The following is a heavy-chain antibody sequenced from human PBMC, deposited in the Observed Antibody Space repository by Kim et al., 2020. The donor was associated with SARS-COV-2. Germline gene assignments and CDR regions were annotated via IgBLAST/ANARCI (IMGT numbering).Heavy chain of an antibody. V-gene: IGHV1-18*01. CDR1: GYTFTSYG. J-gene: IGHJ5*02. Sequence: ASVKVSCKASGYTFTSYGISWVRQAPGQGLEWMGWISAYNGNTNYAQKLQGRVTMTTDTSTSTAYMELRSLRSDDTAVYYCAGVYSGYRGGPYWFDPWGQGTLVTVSS. D-gene: IGHD5-12*01. CDR2: ISAYNGNT. CDR3: AGVYSGYRGGPYWFDP.